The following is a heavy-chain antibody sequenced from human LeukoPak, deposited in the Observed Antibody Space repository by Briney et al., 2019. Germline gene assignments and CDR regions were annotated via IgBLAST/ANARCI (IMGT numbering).Heavy chain of an antibody. J-gene: IGHJ4*02. D-gene: IGHD3-22*01. V-gene: IGHV1-69*13. Sequence: GASVKVSCKASGGTFNSYIINWVRQAPGQGLEWMGGIIPIFGTADYAQKFQGRVTITADESTSTAYMELSSLRSEDTAVYYCARGPITTRSHFDYWGQGTLVTVSS. CDR2: IIPIFGTA. CDR1: GGTFNSYI. CDR3: ARGPITTRSHFDY.